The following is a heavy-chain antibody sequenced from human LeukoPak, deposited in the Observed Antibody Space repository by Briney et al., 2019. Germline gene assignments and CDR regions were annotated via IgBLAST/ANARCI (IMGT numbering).Heavy chain of an antibody. CDR2: IYYSGSP. CDR3: ARRALNRGLFDY. CDR1: GGSISSSSYY. V-gene: IGHV4-61*05. D-gene: IGHD2/OR15-2a*01. Sequence: PSETLSLTCTVSGGSISSSSYYWGWIRQPPGKGLEWIGYIYYSGSPNCNPSLRSRVTISLDTSKNQLSLKLRSVTAADSAVYYCARRALNRGLFDYWGQGTLATVSS. J-gene: IGHJ4*02.